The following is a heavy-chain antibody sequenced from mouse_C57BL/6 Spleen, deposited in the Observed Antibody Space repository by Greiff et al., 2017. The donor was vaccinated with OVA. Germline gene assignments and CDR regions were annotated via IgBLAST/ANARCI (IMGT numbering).Heavy chain of an antibody. J-gene: IGHJ1*03. V-gene: IGHV5-17*01. CDR3: ARDYYYGSSDGYFDV. Sequence: EVQLVESGGGLVKPGGSLKLSCAASGFTFSDYGMHWVRQAPEQGLEWVAYISRGSSTIYYADTVKGRFTISRDNAKNTLFLQMTSLRSEDTAMYYSARDYYYGSSDGYFDVWGTGTTVTVSS. CDR1: GFTFSDYG. D-gene: IGHD1-1*01. CDR2: ISRGSSTI.